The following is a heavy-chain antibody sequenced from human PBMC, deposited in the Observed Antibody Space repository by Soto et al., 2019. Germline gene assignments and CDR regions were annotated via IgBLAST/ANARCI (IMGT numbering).Heavy chain of an antibody. CDR3: AKAPTISIGNFDY. CDR1: GFTFSSYG. CDR2: ISYDGSNK. V-gene: IGHV3-30*18. D-gene: IGHD3-3*01. J-gene: IGHJ4*02. Sequence: QVQLVESGGGVVQPGRSLRLSCAASGFTFSSYGMHWVRQPPGKGLEWVAVISYDGSNKYYADSVKGRFTISRDNSKNTLYLQMNSLRAEDTAVYYCAKAPTISIGNFDYWGQGTLVTVSS.